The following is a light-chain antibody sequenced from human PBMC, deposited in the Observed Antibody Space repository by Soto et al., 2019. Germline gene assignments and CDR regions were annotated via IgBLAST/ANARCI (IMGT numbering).Light chain of an antibody. CDR3: QQYGGSPWT. Sequence: EIVMTQSPATLSVSPGERATLSCRASQSVSSNLAWYQQKPGQAPRLLIYGASTRATGIPARFSGSGSGTEFTLTISRLEPEDFAMYYCQQYGGSPWTFGQGTKVEIK. J-gene: IGKJ1*01. V-gene: IGKV3-15*01. CDR1: QSVSSN. CDR2: GAS.